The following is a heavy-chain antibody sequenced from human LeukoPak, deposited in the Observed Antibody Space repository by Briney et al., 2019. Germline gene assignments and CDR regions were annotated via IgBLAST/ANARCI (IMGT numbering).Heavy chain of an antibody. J-gene: IGHJ4*02. CDR1: GFTFDDYA. CDR3: AKEQYDSSGYYLGSFDY. Sequence: GGSLRLSCAASGFTFDDYAMHWVRQAPGKGLEWVSGISWNSGSIGYADSVKGRFTISRDNAKNSLYLQMNSLRAEDTALYYCAKEQYDSSGYYLGSFDYWGQGTLVTVSS. D-gene: IGHD3-22*01. V-gene: IGHV3-9*01. CDR2: ISWNSGSI.